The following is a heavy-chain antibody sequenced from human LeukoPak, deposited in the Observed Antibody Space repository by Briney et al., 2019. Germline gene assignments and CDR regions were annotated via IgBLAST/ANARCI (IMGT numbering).Heavy chain of an antibody. J-gene: IGHJ4*02. CDR1: GGSFSGYY. V-gene: IGHV4-34*01. D-gene: IGHD1-1*01. CDR2: INHSGST. Sequence: SETLSLTCAVYGGSFSGYYWSWIRQPPGKGLEWIGEINHSGSTNYNPSLKSRVTISVDTSKNQFSLKLSSVTATDTAVYYCARDRSLKRSLDYWGQGTLVTVSS. CDR3: ARDRSLKRSLDY.